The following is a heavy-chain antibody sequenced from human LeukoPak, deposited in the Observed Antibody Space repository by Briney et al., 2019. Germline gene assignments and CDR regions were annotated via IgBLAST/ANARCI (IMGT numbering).Heavy chain of an antibody. Sequence: GASVKVSCKASGYTFTSYGISWVRQAPGQGLEWMGWISAYNGNTNYAQKLQGRVTMTTDTSTSTAYMELRSLRSDDTAVYYCARNGSYYYDSSGYYEDAFDIWGQGTMVTVSS. CDR2: ISAYNGNT. D-gene: IGHD3-22*01. CDR3: ARNGSYYYDSSGYYEDAFDI. J-gene: IGHJ3*02. V-gene: IGHV1-18*01. CDR1: GYTFTSYG.